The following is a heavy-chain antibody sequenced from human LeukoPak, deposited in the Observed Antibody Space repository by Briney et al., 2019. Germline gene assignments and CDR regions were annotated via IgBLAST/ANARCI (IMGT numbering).Heavy chain of an antibody. J-gene: IGHJ5*02. CDR1: GFTFSSYA. CDR2: ISGIGGST. D-gene: IGHD3-9*01. V-gene: IGHV3-23*01. Sequence: GGSLRLSCAASGFTFSSYAMSWVRQAPGKGLEWVSAISGIGGSTYYADSVKGRFTISRDNYKTTLYLQMNSLRAEDTAVYYCAKCSYDILTGYPIWFDPWGQGTLVTVSS. CDR3: AKCSYDILTGYPIWFDP.